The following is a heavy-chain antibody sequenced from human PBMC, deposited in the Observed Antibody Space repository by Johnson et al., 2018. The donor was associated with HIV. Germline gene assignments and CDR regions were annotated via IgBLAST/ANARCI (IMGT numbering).Heavy chain of an antibody. Sequence: QVQLVESGGGVVQPGGSLRLSCAASGFTFSSYGMHWVRQAPGKGLEWVAFIRYDGSNKYYADSVKGRFTISRDNSKNTLYLQMNSLRAEDTALYYCARFRQWPVFPAFDIWGQGTMVTVSS. V-gene: IGHV3-30*02. CDR3: ARFRQWPVFPAFDI. J-gene: IGHJ3*02. D-gene: IGHD6-19*01. CDR1: GFTFSSYG. CDR2: IRYDGSNK.